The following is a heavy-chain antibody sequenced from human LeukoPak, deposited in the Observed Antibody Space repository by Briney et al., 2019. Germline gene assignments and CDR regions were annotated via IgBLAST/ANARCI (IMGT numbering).Heavy chain of an antibody. J-gene: IGHJ4*02. Sequence: ASVKVSCKLSGNTLRELPIQWVRQAGGKGLQWMAGFDPENAEIVYAQKFQGRVTMTEDTSTNTAYMEMTSLTSDDTALYYCATRVSDFWSGFDYSGQGTQVTVSS. D-gene: IGHD3-3*01. CDR3: ATRVSDFWSGFDY. CDR2: FDPENAEI. V-gene: IGHV1-24*01. CDR1: GNTLRELP.